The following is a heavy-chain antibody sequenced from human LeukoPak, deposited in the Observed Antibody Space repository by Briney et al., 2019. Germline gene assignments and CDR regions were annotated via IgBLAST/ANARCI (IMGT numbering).Heavy chain of an antibody. J-gene: IGHJ4*02. CDR3: ASSWAVRDYYFDY. Sequence: GASVKVSCKASGYTFTGYYMHWVRQAPGQGLEWMGWINPNSGGTNYAQKFQGRVTMTRDTSISTAYMELSRLRSDDTAVYYCASSWAVRDYYFDYWGQGTLVTVSS. CDR1: GYTFTGYY. CDR2: INPNSGGT. V-gene: IGHV1-2*02. D-gene: IGHD3-10*01.